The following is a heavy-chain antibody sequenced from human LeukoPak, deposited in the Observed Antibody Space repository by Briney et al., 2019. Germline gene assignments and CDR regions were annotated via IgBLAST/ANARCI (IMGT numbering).Heavy chain of an antibody. Sequence: SVKVSCKASGGTFSSYAISWVRQAPGQGLEWMGGIIPIFGTANYAQKFRGRVTITADESTSTAYMELSSLRSEDTAVYYCARLVTMVRGRMDVWGQGTTVTVSS. CDR3: ARLVTMVRGRMDV. CDR2: IIPIFGTA. D-gene: IGHD3-10*01. CDR1: GGTFSSYA. V-gene: IGHV1-69*01. J-gene: IGHJ6*02.